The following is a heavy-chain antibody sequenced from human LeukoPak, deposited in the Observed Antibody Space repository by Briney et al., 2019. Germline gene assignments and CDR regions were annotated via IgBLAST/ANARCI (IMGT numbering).Heavy chain of an antibody. V-gene: IGHV1-46*01. CDR3: ARGAGSGSYYKGPIQYFDY. J-gene: IGHJ4*02. D-gene: IGHD3-10*01. CDR1: GYTCTNYY. Sequence: ASVKVSCKASGYTCTNYYMHWVRQAPGQGLEWMGVINPSGGSTNYAQKFQGRVTITRDTSASTAYMELSSLRSEDTAVYYCARGAGSGSYYKGPIQYFDYWGQGTLVTVSS. CDR2: INPSGGST.